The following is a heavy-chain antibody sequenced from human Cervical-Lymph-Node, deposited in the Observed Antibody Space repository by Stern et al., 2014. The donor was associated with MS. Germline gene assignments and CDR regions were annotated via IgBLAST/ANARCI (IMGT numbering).Heavy chain of an antibody. J-gene: IGHJ1*01. D-gene: IGHD6-13*01. CDR3: ASFPALLVQGLAEYFQH. CDR2: IIPILGIA. V-gene: IGHV1-69*02. Sequence: QVQLVQSGAEVKKPGSSVKVSCKASGGTFSSYTISWVRQAPGQGLEWMGRIIPILGIANYAQKFQGRVTITADKSTSTAYMELSSLRSEDTAVYYCASFPALLVQGLAEYFQHWGQGTLVTVSS. CDR1: GGTFSSYT.